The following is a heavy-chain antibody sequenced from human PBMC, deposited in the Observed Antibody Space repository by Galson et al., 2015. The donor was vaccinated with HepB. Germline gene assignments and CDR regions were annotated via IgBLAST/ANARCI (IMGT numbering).Heavy chain of an antibody. V-gene: IGHV6-1*01. D-gene: IGHD3-10*01. J-gene: IGHJ5*01. Sequence: CAISGDSVSSKSAAWNWIRQSPSRGLEWLGRTYYRSKWYNDYALSVKSRIAINPDTSKNQCSLQLNSVTPEDTAMYYCARSTFRELLLWFDSWGQGTLVTVSS. CDR3: ARSTFRELLLWFDS. CDR1: GDSVSSKSAA. CDR2: TYYRSKWYN.